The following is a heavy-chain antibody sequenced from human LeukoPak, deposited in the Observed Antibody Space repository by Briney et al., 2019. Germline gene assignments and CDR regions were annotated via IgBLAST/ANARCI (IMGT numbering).Heavy chain of an antibody. CDR3: ARDLTYGLDY. D-gene: IGHD4-17*01. Sequence: GSLRLSCAASGFTFSNAGMSWVRQAPGKGLEWIGYIYYSGSTNYNPSLKSRVTISVDTSKNQFSLKLSSVTAADTAVYYCARDLTYGLDYWGQGTLVTVSS. CDR1: GFTFSNAG. V-gene: IGHV4-59*01. J-gene: IGHJ4*02. CDR2: IYYSGST.